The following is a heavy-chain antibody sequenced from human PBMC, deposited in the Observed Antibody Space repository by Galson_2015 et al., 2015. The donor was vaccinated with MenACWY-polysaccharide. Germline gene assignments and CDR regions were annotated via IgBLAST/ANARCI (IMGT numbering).Heavy chain of an antibody. J-gene: IGHJ4*02. CDR3: ARDRARYSSGPPYCLDS. CDR2: TYYRSKWYS. V-gene: IGHV6-1*01. Sequence: CAISGDSVSSGSATWNWIRQSPSRGLEWLGRTYYRSKWYSDYAVSVKGRITINPDTSQNQFSLQLNSVTPEDTAVYYCARDRARYSSGPPYCLDSWGQGSLVTVSS. D-gene: IGHD6-19*01. CDR1: GDSVSSGSAT.